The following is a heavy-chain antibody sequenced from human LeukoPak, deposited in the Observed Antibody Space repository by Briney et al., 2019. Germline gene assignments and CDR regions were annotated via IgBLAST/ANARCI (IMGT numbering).Heavy chain of an antibody. CDR3: ARGGASYDFWSGRFDP. D-gene: IGHD3-3*01. V-gene: IGHV1-2*04. CDR1: GYTFTGYY. J-gene: IGHJ5*02. Sequence: GASVKVSCKASGYTFTGYYMHWVRQAPGQGLEWMGWINPNSGGTNYAQKFQGWVTMTRDTSISTAYMELSRLRSDDTAVYYCARGGASYDFWSGRFDPWGQGTLVTVSS. CDR2: INPNSGGT.